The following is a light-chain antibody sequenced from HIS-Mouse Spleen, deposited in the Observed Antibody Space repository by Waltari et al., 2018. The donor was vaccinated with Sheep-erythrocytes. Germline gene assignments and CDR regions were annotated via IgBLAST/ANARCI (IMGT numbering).Light chain of an antibody. CDR2: WAS. CDR1: QSVLYSSNNKNY. J-gene: IGKJ4*01. Sequence: DIVMTQSPDSLAVSLGERAPINCKSSQSVLYSSNNKNYLAWYQQKPGKPPKLLIYWASTRESGVPDRFSGSGSGTDFTLTISSLQAEDVAVYYCQQYYSTLTFGGGTKVEIK. CDR3: QQYYSTLT. V-gene: IGKV4-1*01.